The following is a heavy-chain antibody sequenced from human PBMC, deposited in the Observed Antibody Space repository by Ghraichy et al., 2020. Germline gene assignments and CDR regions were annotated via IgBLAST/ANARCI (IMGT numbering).Heavy chain of an antibody. CDR2: ISSSSSTI. Sequence: GGSLRLSCAASGFTFSSYSMNWVRQAPGKGLEWVSYISSSSSTIYYADSVKGRFTISRDNAKNSLYLQMNSLRAEDTAVYYCARDLSEFVLSSGPIGWFDPWGQGTLVTVSS. D-gene: IGHD3-22*01. J-gene: IGHJ5*02. CDR3: ARDLSEFVLSSGPIGWFDP. CDR1: GFTFSSYS. V-gene: IGHV3-48*01.